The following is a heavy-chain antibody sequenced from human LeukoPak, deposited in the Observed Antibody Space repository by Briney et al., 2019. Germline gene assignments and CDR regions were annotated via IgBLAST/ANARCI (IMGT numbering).Heavy chain of an antibody. CDR1: GFTVSSNY. J-gene: IGHJ4*02. V-gene: IGHV3-66*01. D-gene: IGHD3-22*01. CDR3: AGDSSGYYYVGDY. CDR2: IYSGGST. Sequence: GGSLRLSCAASGFTVSSNYMSWVRQAPGKGLEWVSVIYSGGSTYYADSVKGRFTISRDNSKNTLYLQMNSLRAEDTAVYYCAGDSSGYYYVGDYWGQGTLVTVSS.